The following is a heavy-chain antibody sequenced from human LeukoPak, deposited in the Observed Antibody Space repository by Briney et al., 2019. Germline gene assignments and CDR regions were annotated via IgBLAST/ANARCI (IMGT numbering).Heavy chain of an antibody. D-gene: IGHD6-6*01. CDR1: GGSFSGYY. CDR3: ARVKSIAAPWFDY. CDR2: INHSGST. Sequence: SETLSLTCAVYGGSFSGYYWSWIRQPPGKGLEWIGEINHSGSTNYNPSLKSRVTISVDRSKNQFSLKLSSVTAADTAVYYCARVKSIAAPWFDYWGQGTLVTVSS. V-gene: IGHV4-34*01. J-gene: IGHJ4*02.